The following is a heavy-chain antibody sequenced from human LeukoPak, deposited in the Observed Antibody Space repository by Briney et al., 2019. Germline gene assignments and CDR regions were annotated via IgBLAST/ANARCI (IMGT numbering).Heavy chain of an antibody. CDR2: IRSKVYGGTT. CDR3: FRHSGDADY. J-gene: IGHJ4*02. Sequence: GGSLRLSCTASGFTFGDYAMSWFRQAPGKGLEWVGFIRSKVYGGTTEYAASVKGRFTISRDDSTSIAYLQMNSLKSEDTAVYYCFRHSGDADYWGQGTLVTVSS. CDR1: GFTFGDYA. V-gene: IGHV3-49*03. D-gene: IGHD5-12*01.